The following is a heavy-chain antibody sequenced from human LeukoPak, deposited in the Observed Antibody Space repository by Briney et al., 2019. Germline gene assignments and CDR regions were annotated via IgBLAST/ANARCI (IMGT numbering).Heavy chain of an antibody. CDR3: YGYCSGGSCYSLEEYFQH. V-gene: IGHV4-39*01. J-gene: IGHJ1*01. CDR2: IYYSGST. D-gene: IGHD2-15*01. CDR1: GGSISSSSYY. Sequence: SETLSLTCTVSGGSISSSSYYWGWIRQSPGKGLEWIGSIYYSGSTYYNPSLKSRVTISVDTSKNQFSLKLSSVTAADTAVYYCYGYCSGGSCYSLEEYFQHWGQGTLVTVSS.